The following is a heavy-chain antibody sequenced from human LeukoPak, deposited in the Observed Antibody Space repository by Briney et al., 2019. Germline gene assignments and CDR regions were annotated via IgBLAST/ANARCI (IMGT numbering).Heavy chain of an antibody. J-gene: IGHJ4*02. D-gene: IGHD6-13*01. CDR2: ISWGGGST. V-gene: IGHV3-43*01. CDR1: GFTFDDYT. CDR3: AKEGSYSSSWNGLDY. Sequence: GGSVRLSCAASGFTFDDYTMHWVRQAPGKGLEWVSLISWGGGSTYYADSVKGRFTSSRDNSKNSLYLQMNSLRTEDTALYYCAKEGSYSSSWNGLDYWGQGTLVTVSS.